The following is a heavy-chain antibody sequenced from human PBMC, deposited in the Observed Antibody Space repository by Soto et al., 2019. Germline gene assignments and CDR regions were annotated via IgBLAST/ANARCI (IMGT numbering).Heavy chain of an antibody. V-gene: IGHV4-30-4*01. CDR1: GGSISSDDYY. D-gene: IGHD6-6*01. CDR2: IYYSGRT. J-gene: IGHJ4*02. Sequence: SETLSLTCTVSGGSISSDDYYWSWIRQPPGKGLEWIGYIYYSGRTDYNPSLKSRVIISIDTSKNQFSLNLNSVSAADTAVYYCARDRSNSPDYFDYWGQGTLVTVSS. CDR3: ARDRSNSPDYFDY.